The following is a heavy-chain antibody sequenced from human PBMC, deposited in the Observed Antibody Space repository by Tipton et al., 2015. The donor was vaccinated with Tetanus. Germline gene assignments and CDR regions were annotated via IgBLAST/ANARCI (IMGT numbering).Heavy chain of an antibody. V-gene: IGHV4-34*01. CDR3: ARTGPVAGTVRDAFDI. D-gene: IGHD6-19*01. CDR2: ISQTGDT. J-gene: IGHJ3*02. Sequence: TLSLTCAVAGGSLSGYHWSWIRQAPGKGLEWIGEISQTGDTKYNPSLKSRVAISLDTSKMQFALKMSSVTAADTAVYYCARTGPVAGTVRDAFDIWGQGTMVTVSS. CDR1: GGSLSGYH.